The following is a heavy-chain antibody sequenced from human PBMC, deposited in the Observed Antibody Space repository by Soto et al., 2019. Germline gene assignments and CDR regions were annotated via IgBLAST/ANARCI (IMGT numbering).Heavy chain of an antibody. CDR2: IIPIFGTA. CDR3: ARSGSSWYDYYYGMDV. J-gene: IGHJ6*02. Sequence: QVQLVQSGAEVKKPGSSVKVSCKASGGTFSSYAISWVRQAPGQGLEWMGGIIPIFGTANYAQKFQGRVTITADESTSTAYMVLSSLRSEDTAVYYCARSGSSWYDYYYGMDVWGQGTTVTVSS. CDR1: GGTFSSYA. V-gene: IGHV1-69*12. D-gene: IGHD3-10*01.